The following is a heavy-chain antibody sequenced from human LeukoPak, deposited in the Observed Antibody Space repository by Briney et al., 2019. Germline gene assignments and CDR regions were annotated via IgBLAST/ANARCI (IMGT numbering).Heavy chain of an antibody. CDR1: GGSISSYY. CDR3: ARDRAQWLRYFDL. V-gene: IGHV4-59*01. Sequence: SETLSLTCTVSGGSISSYYWSWIRQPPGKGLEWIGYIYYSGSTNYNPSLKSRVTISVDTSKNQFSLKLSSVTAADTAVYYCARDRAQWLRYFDLWGRGTLVTVSS. CDR2: IYYSGST. D-gene: IGHD6-19*01. J-gene: IGHJ2*01.